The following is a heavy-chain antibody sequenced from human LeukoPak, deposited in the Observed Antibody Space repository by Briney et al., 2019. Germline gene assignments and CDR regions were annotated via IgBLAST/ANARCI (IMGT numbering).Heavy chain of an antibody. J-gene: IGHJ4*02. CDR2: INPSGGST. V-gene: IGHV1-46*01. Sequence: ASVKVSCKASGYTFTSYYMHWVRQAPGQGLEWMGIINPSGGSTSYAQKFQGRVTMTRGTSASTVYMELSSLRSEDTAVYYCYTVTTKGLGYWGQGTLVTVSS. CDR1: GYTFTSYY. D-gene: IGHD4-17*01. CDR3: YTVTTKGLGY.